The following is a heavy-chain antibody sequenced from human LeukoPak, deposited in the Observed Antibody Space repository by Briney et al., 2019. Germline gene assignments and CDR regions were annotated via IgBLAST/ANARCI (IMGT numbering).Heavy chain of an antibody. D-gene: IGHD6-6*01. CDR3: ARDSSSPLPYYYYYYYMYV. J-gene: IGHJ6*03. Sequence: GGSLRLSCAASGFTFSSYAMHWVRQAPGKGLEWVAVISYDGSNKYYADSVKGRFTISRDNSKNTLYLQMNSLRAEDTAVYYCARDSSSPLPYYYYYYYMYVWGKGTTVTVSS. V-gene: IGHV3-30*04. CDR1: GFTFSSYA. CDR2: ISYDGSNK.